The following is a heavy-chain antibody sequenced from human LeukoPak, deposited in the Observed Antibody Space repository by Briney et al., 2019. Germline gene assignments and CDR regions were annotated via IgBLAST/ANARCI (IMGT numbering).Heavy chain of an antibody. CDR1: GFTFGSYG. V-gene: IGHV3-33*01. CDR3: ARSSDSSDLGY. J-gene: IGHJ4*02. Sequence: PGGSLRLSCAASGFTFGSYGMHWVRQAQGKGLEWVAVIWSDGSQQHYADSVKGRFTISRDNSKNTLYLQMNSLRVDDTAVYYCARSSDSSDLGYWGQGTLVTVSS. D-gene: IGHD6-25*01. CDR2: IWSDGSQQ.